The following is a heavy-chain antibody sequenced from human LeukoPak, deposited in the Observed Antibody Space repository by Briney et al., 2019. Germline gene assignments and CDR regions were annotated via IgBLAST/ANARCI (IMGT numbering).Heavy chain of an antibody. CDR3: ARYYYAQKPFDY. J-gene: IGHJ4*02. D-gene: IGHD3-16*01. V-gene: IGHV4-39*07. CDR2: IYYSGST. Sequence: SETLSLTCTVSGGSISSSSYYWGWIRQPPGKGPEWIGSIYYSGSTYYNPSLKSRVTISVDTSKNQFSLKLSSVTAADTAVYYCARYYYAQKPFDYWGQGTLVTVSS. CDR1: GGSISSSSYY.